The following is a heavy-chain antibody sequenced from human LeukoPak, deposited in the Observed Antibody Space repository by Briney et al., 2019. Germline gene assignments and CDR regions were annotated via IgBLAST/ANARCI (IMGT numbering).Heavy chain of an antibody. Sequence: SETLSLTYAVSGGSISSSNWWIWVRQPPGKGLEWIGEISHSGSTNYNPSLKSRVTISVDKSKNQFSLKLSSVTAADTAVYYCASLYGSGENWFDPWGQGILVTVSS. CDR2: ISHSGST. CDR1: GGSISSSNW. D-gene: IGHD3-10*01. V-gene: IGHV4-4*02. J-gene: IGHJ5*02. CDR3: ASLYGSGENWFDP.